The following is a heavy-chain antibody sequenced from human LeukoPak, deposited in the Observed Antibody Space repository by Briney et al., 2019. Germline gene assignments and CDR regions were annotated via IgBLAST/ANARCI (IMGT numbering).Heavy chain of an antibody. V-gene: IGHV3-64D*06. J-gene: IGHJ4*02. D-gene: IGHD6-19*01. CDR3: VKSPGSGWPV. Sequence: GGFLRLSCAASGCTFSSFAMHWVRQAPGKGLEYLSAIYSDGSRTYYADSVKGRFTISRDNSKNTLYFEMSSLRVEDTAVYYCVKSPGSGWPVWGQGTLLTVSS. CDR2: IYSDGSRT. CDR1: GCTFSSFA.